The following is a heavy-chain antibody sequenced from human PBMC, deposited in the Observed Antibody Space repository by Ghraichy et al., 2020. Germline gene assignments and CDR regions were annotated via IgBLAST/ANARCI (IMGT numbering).Heavy chain of an antibody. CDR2: IYYIWRT. D-gene: IGHD2-2*01. CDR1: GASISGTGFY. CDR3: SCLDCSSTGCYVGYYFDS. V-gene: IGHV4-39*01. Sequence: SQTLSLTCSFSGASISGTGFYWGWIRQPPGKGLEWIGNIYYIWRTHYKPSLESRITISVDTAKNQFSLKLNIVTATDTAIYYCSCLDCSSTGCYVGYYFDSWGQGTLVTVSS. J-gene: IGHJ4*02.